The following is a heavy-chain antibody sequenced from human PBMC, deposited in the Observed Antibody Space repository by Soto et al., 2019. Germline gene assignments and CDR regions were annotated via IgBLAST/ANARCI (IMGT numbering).Heavy chain of an antibody. CDR2: INPSSGGT. V-gene: IGHV1-2*02. D-gene: IGHD2-2*02. Sequence: ASVKVSCKASGYTFTGYYMHWVRQAPGQGLEWMGWINPSSGGTNYAQKFQGRVTMTRDTSISTAYMELSRLRSDDTAVYYCARVGDCSSTSCYTNYYYYGMDVWGQGTTVTVSS. CDR1: GYTFTGYY. CDR3: ARVGDCSSTSCYTNYYYYGMDV. J-gene: IGHJ6*02.